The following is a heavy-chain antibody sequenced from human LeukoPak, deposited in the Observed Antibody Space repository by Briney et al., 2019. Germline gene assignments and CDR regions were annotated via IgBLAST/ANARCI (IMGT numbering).Heavy chain of an antibody. CDR3: ARVREVVGATTDAFDI. CDR2: IYYSGST. J-gene: IGHJ3*02. CDR1: GGSISSSSYY. D-gene: IGHD1-26*01. V-gene: IGHV4-39*07. Sequence: PSETLSLTCTVSGGSISSSSYYWGWIRQPPGKGLEWIGSIYYSGSTYYNPSLKSRVTISVDTSKNQFSLKLSSVTAADTAVYYCARVREVVGATTDAFDIWGQGTMVTVSS.